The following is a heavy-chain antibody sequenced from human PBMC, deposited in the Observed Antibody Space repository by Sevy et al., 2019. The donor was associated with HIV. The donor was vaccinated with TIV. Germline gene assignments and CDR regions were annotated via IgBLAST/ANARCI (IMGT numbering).Heavy chain of an antibody. Sequence: SETLSLTCTVSGGSISSGDYYWSWIRQPPGKGLEWIGYTYYSGSTYYNPSLKSRVTISVDTSKNQFSLKLSSVTAADTAVYYCARAEWIQLWLEGGNWFDPWGQRTLVTVSS. CDR3: ARAEWIQLWLEGGNWFDP. CDR1: GGSISSGDYY. D-gene: IGHD5-18*01. V-gene: IGHV4-30-4*01. CDR2: TYYSGST. J-gene: IGHJ5*02.